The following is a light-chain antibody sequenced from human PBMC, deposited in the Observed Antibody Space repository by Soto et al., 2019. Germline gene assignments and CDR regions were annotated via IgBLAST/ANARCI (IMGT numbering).Light chain of an antibody. J-gene: IGLJ3*02. Sequence: QSVLTQPPSASGSPGQSVTISCTGTSSDVGGYNYISWYQQHPDRAPKLMIYEVNKRPSGVPDRFSGSKSGNTASLTVSGLQAEDEADYYCNSYADSNNWVFGGGTKLTVL. CDR3: NSYADSNNWV. CDR2: EVN. CDR1: SSDVGGYNY. V-gene: IGLV2-8*01.